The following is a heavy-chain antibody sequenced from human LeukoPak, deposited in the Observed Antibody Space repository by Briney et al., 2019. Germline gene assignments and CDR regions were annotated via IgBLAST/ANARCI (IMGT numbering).Heavy chain of an antibody. CDR3: ARETLGATNFDY. J-gene: IGHJ4*02. V-gene: IGHV4-30-4*01. D-gene: IGHD1-26*01. CDR1: GGSISSGDYY. Sequence: PSQTLSLTCTVPGGSISSGDYYWSWIRQPPGKGLERIGYIYYSGSTYYNPSLKSRVTISVDTSKNQFSLKLSSVTAADTAVYYCARETLGATNFDYWGQGTLVTVSS. CDR2: IYYSGST.